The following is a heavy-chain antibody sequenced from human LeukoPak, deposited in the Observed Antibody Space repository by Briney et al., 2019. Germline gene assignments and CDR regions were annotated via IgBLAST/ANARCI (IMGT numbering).Heavy chain of an antibody. D-gene: IGHD6-6*01. J-gene: IGHJ4*02. CDR3: AKLYSSSSSLVY. CDR2: ISYDGSIK. Sequence: GGSLRLSCAASGFTFNSHAIHWVRQAPGKGLEWVAVISYDGSIKYYTDSVKGRFTISRDNSKNTLYLQMNSLRAEDTAVYYCAKLYSSSSSLVYWGQGTLVTVSS. V-gene: IGHV3-30*04. CDR1: GFTFNSHA.